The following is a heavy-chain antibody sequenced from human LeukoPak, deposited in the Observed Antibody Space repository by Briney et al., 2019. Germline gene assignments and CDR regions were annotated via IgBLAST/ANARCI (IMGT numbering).Heavy chain of an antibody. CDR1: GYSFIPYG. Sequence: ASVKVSCKTSGYSFIPYGISWVRQAPGQGPEWMGWISTSTGDTKYTQKFQGRVTMTRDTSISTAYMELSRLRSDDTAVYYCARGKRGEYGSGSYYSYYFDYWGQGTLVTVSS. D-gene: IGHD3-10*01. CDR2: ISTSTGDT. V-gene: IGHV1-18*01. J-gene: IGHJ4*02. CDR3: ARGKRGEYGSGSYYSYYFDY.